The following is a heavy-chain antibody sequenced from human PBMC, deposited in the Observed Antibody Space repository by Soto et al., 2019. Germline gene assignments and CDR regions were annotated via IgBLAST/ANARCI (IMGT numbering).Heavy chain of an antibody. CDR1: GYNFPNFW. J-gene: IGHJ6*02. D-gene: IGHD3-10*01. Sequence: GESLKISCKTSGYNFPNFWIGWVRQVPGKGLEWMGVIYPGDSDTRYSPSFQGQVTISADKSTSTAYLQWNSLEASDSAIYYCARETGAPYYYGMDVWRQGTTVTGS. V-gene: IGHV5-51*01. CDR3: ARETGAPYYYGMDV. CDR2: IYPGDSDT.